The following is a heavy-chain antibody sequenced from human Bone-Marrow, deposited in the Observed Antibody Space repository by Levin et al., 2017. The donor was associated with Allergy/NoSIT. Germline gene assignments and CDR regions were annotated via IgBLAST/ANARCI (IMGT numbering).Heavy chain of an antibody. CDR3: ARDPEVVIATITNWFDS. D-gene: IGHD2-21*01. CDR2: INPHTGDT. Sequence: PLASVKVSCKASGYTFTGYYIHWVRQAPGQGLEWMGWINPHTGDTTYAQKFQGRVTMTRDTSISTAYMELRSLRSDDMAVYYCARDPEVVIATITNWFDSWGQGSLVTVSS. CDR1: GYTFTGYY. V-gene: IGHV1-2*02. J-gene: IGHJ5*01.